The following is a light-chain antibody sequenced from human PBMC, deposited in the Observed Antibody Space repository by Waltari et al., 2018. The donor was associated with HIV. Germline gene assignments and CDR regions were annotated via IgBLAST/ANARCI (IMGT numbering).Light chain of an antibody. CDR1: SREFRTYNY. Sequence: SALTQPASVSGSPGQSITISCTGASREFRTYNYVSWYQHHPGKAPRLLIYDVTNRPSGVSHRFSGSKSGDTASLIISGLQAEDEADYFCAAYIGPWVFGGGTRLTV. J-gene: IGLJ3*02. V-gene: IGLV2-14*03. CDR2: DVT. CDR3: AAYIGPWV.